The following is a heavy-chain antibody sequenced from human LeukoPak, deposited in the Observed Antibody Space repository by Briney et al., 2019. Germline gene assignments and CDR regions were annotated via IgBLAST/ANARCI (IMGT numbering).Heavy chain of an antibody. D-gene: IGHD6-13*01. J-gene: IGHJ5*02. V-gene: IGHV4-30-4*08. CDR3: ARVIAAAGTWFDP. CDR1: GGSISSGDYY. CDR2: IYYSGST. Sequence: SQTLSLTCTVSGGSISSGDYYWSWIRQPPGKGLEWIGYIYYSGSTYYNPSLKSRVTLSVDTSKNQFSLKLSSVTAADTAVYYCARVIAAAGTWFDPWGQGTLVTVSS.